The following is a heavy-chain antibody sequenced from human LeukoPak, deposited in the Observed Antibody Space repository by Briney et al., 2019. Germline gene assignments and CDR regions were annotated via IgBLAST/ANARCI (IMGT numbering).Heavy chain of an antibody. Sequence: PSETLSLTCTVSGGSISSSSYYWGWIRQPPGKGLEGIGSIYYSGSTYYNPSLKSRVTISVDTSKNPFSLKLSSVTAADTHVYDCAGQVEGLGVGEYCSGGSCPIDYWGQGTLVTVSS. CDR2: IYYSGST. CDR1: GGSISSSSYY. D-gene: IGHD2-15*01. V-gene: IGHV4-39*01. CDR3: AGQVEGLGVGEYCSGGSCPIDY. J-gene: IGHJ4*02.